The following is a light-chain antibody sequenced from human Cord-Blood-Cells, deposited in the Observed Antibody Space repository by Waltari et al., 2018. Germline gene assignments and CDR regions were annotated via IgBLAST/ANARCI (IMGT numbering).Light chain of an antibody. CDR2: KDS. Sequence: SYELTQPPSVSVSPGQTARHTCSGDALPKQYAYLYQQKTGKAPVLVIYKDSERPSGIPERFSGSSSGTTVTLTVSGVEAEDEADYYCQSADSSGTYRVFGGGTKLTVL. CDR3: QSADSSGTYRV. J-gene: IGLJ3*02. V-gene: IGLV3-25*03. CDR1: ALPKQY.